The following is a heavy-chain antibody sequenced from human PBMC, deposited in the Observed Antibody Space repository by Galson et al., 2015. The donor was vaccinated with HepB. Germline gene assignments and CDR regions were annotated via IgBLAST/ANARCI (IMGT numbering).Heavy chain of an antibody. CDR2: ISSSSSYI. J-gene: IGHJ6*02. D-gene: IGHD4-17*01. CDR3: ATNYGDPTLYYYYGMDV. Sequence: SLRLSCAASGFTFSSYSMNWVRQAPGKGLEWVSSISSSSSYIYYADSVKGRFTISRDNAKNSLYLQMNSLRAEDTAVYYCATNYGDPTLYYYYGMDVWGQGTTVTVSS. V-gene: IGHV3-21*01. CDR1: GFTFSSYS.